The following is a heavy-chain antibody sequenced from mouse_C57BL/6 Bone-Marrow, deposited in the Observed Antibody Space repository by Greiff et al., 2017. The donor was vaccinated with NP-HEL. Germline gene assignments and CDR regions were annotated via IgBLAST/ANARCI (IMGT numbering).Heavy chain of an antibody. CDR2: INPNNGGT. CDR3: ARDGYSFAY. CDR1: GYTFTDYY. D-gene: IGHD2-3*01. V-gene: IGHV1-26*01. Sequence: EVHLQQSGPELVKPGASVKISCKASGYTFTDYYMNWVKQSHGKSLEWIGDINPNNGGTSYNQKFKGKATLTVDKSSSTAYMELRSLTSEDSAVYYCARDGYSFAYWGQGTLVTVSA. J-gene: IGHJ3*01.